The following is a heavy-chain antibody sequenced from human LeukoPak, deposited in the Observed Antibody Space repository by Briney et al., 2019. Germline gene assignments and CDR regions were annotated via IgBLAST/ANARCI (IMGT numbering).Heavy chain of an antibody. D-gene: IGHD4-17*01. CDR2: INPNSGGT. V-gene: IGHV1-2*02. J-gene: IGHJ4*02. CDR1: GYTFTGYY. CDR3: ARNDYGDFTPGY. Sequence: ASVKVSCKASGYTFTGYYMHWVRPAPGQGLEWMGWINPNSGGTNYAQKFQGRVTMTRDTSISTAYMELSRLRSDDTAVYYCARNDYGDFTPGYWGQGTLVTVSS.